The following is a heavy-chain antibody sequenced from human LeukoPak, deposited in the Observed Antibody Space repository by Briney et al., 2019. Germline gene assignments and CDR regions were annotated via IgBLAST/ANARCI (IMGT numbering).Heavy chain of an antibody. CDR2: ISSSSSYI. V-gene: IGHV3-21*04. Sequence: GGSLRLSCAASGFTFSSCSMNWVRQAPGKGLEWVSSISSSSSYIYYADSVKGRFTISRDNSKNTLYLQMNSLRAEDTAVYYCAKGYGFDYWGQGTLVTVSS. CDR1: GFTFSSCS. CDR3: AKGYGFDY. D-gene: IGHD3-10*01. J-gene: IGHJ4*02.